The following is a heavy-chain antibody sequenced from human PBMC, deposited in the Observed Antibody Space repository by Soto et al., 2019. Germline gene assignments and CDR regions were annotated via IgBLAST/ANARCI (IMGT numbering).Heavy chain of an antibody. J-gene: IGHJ4*02. Sequence: QVQLVESGGGVVQPGRSLRLSCAASGFPFSSYHMHWVRQAPGKGLEWVAVIWYDGSNKYYADSVKGRFTISRDNSKNTLYLQMNSLRAEDTAVYYCARWGIAAGDYWGQGTLVTVSS. CDR2: IWYDGSNK. CDR1: GFPFSSYH. V-gene: IGHV3-33*01. CDR3: ARWGIAAGDY. D-gene: IGHD6-13*01.